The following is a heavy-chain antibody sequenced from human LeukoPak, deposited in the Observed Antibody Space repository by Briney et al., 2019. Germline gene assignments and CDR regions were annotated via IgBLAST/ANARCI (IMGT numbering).Heavy chain of an antibody. V-gene: IGHV1-2*02. D-gene: IGHD3-9*01. Sequence: ASLKVSCKASGYTFTDYYMHWVRQAPGQGLEWMGWINPNSGGTNYAQRFYARVTMTRDTSISTAYMELSRLRSDDTAVFYCARSPDILTGENFDCWGQGTLVTVSS. J-gene: IGHJ4*02. CDR3: ARSPDILTGENFDC. CDR1: GYTFTDYY. CDR2: INPNSGGT.